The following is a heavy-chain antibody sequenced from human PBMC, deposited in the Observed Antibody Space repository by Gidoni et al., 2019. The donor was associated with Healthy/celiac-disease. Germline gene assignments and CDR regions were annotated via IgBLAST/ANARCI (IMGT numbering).Heavy chain of an antibody. CDR1: GFTFSSYA. J-gene: IGHJ5*02. Sequence: EVQLLESGGGLVQPGGSLRLSCDASGFTFSSYAMSWVRQAPGKGLEWVSAISGSGGSTYYADSVKGRFTISRDNSKNTLYLQMNSLRAEDTAVYYCARSTYDSRGGWFDPWGQGTLVTVSS. CDR3: ARSTYDSRGGWFDP. V-gene: IGHV3-23*01. CDR2: ISGSGGST. D-gene: IGHD3-3*01.